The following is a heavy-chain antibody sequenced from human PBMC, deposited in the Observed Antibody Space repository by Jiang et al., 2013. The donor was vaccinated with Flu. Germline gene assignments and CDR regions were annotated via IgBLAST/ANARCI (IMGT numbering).Heavy chain of an antibody. J-gene: IGHJ4*02. D-gene: IGHD3-22*01. Sequence: GSGLVKPSDTLSLTCAVSGFPITSGFYWAWIRQSPGKGLEWIGNIYQSGTTYYNLSLKSRVTISVDTSKNQFSLTLKSLTAADTAVYYCARQNGYGGYYVFYFDYWGQGMLVTVSS. CDR1: GFPITSGFY. CDR3: ARQNGYGGYYVFYFDY. CDR2: IYQSGTT. V-gene: IGHV4-38-2*01.